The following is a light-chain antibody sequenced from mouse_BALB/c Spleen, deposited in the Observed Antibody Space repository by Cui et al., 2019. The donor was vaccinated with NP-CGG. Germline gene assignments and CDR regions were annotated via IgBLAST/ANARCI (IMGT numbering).Light chain of an antibody. V-gene: IGLV1*01. CDR2: GTN. J-gene: IGLJ1*01. CDR1: TGAVTTSNY. CDR3: ALWYSNHWV. Sequence: QAVVTQELALPTSPGETVTPTCRSSTGAVTTSNYANWVQEKPDHLFTGLIGGTNNRAPGVPARFSGSLIGDKAALTITGAQTEDEAIYFCALWYSNHWVFGGGTKLTVL.